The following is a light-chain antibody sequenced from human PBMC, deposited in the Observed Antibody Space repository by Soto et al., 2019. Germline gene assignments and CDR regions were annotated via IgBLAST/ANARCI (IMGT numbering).Light chain of an antibody. Sequence: QSVLAQPPSVSGAPGQRVTISCTGSTSNIGAGYDVHWYQHLPGTAPKLLIYGNSNRPSGVPDRFSGSQSGTSASLAITGLQTGDEADYYCQSYDSNLNVIFGGGTQLTVL. CDR2: GNS. CDR3: QSYDSNLNVI. CDR1: TSNIGAGYD. V-gene: IGLV1-40*01. J-gene: IGLJ2*01.